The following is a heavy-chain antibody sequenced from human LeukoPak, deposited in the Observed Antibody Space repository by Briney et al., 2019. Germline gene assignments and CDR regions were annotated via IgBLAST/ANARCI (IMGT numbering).Heavy chain of an antibody. J-gene: IGHJ5*02. CDR1: GFTVSSNY. CDR3: ARESGYNWFDP. Sequence: GGSLRLSCAASGFTVSSNYMSWVRQAPGKGLEWVSVIYSGGSTYYADSVKGRFTISRDNSKNTLYLQMNSLRAEDTAVYYCARESGYNWFDPWGQGTLVTVSS. D-gene: IGHD3-10*01. V-gene: IGHV3-53*01. CDR2: IYSGGST.